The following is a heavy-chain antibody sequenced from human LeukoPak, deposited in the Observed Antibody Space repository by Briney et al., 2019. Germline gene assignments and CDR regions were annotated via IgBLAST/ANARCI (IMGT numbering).Heavy chain of an antibody. D-gene: IGHD6-13*01. V-gene: IGHV4-34*01. Sequence: PSETLSLTCAVYGGSFSGYYWSWIRQPPGKGLEWIGEINHSGSTNYNPSLKGRVTISVDTSKNQFSLKLSSVTAADTAVYYCARHVPMYSSSWYLDYWGQGTLVTVSS. J-gene: IGHJ4*02. CDR3: ARHVPMYSSSWYLDY. CDR2: INHSGST. CDR1: GGSFSGYY.